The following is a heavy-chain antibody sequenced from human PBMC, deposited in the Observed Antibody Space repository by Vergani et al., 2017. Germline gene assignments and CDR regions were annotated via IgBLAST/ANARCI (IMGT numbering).Heavy chain of an antibody. CDR3: ARKGHLGELSLPYY. CDR1: GFTFSSYA. D-gene: IGHD3-16*02. J-gene: IGHJ4*02. Sequence: QVQLVESGGGVVQPGRSLRLSCAASGFTFSSYAMHWVRQAPGKGLAWVAVISYDGSNKYYADSVKGRFTISRDNSKNTLYMQMNSLRAEDTAVYYCARKGHLGELSLPYYWGQGTLVTVSS. V-gene: IGHV3-30*04. CDR2: ISYDGSNK.